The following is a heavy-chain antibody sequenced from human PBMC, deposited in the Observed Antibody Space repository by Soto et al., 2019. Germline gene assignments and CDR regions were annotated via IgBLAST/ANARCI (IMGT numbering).Heavy chain of an antibody. CDR3: ARTIGAAYYFDF. CDR2: VYTSGST. D-gene: IGHD6-13*01. CDR1: GESMTKYY. V-gene: IGHV4-4*07. J-gene: IGHJ4*02. Sequence: QVQLQESGPGLVKPSETLSLTCNVSGESMTKYYWSWIRQPAGKGLEWIGRVYTSGSTNYNPSLNSRVSMSIDTFNNHFSLSLKSVTAADTAVYYCARTIGAAYYFDFWGQGALVTVSS.